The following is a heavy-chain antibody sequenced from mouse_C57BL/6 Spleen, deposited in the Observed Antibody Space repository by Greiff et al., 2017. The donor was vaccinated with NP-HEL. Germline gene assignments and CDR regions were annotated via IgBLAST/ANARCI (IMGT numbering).Heavy chain of an antibody. J-gene: IGHJ3*01. V-gene: IGHV1-64*01. D-gene: IGHD2-4*01. CDR1: GYTFTSYW. CDR2: IHPNSGST. CDR3: AREEGLRGFAY. Sequence: VKLQQPGAELVKPGASVKLSCKASGYTFTSYWMHWVKQRPGQGLEWIGMIHPNSGSTNYNEKFKSKATLTVDKSSSTAYMQLSSLTSEDSAVYYCAREEGLRGFAYWGQGTLVTVSA.